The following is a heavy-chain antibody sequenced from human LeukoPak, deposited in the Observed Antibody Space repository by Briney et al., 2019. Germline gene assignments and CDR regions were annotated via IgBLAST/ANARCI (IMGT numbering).Heavy chain of an antibody. CDR3: LSGSYLPFDY. CDR2: INSDGSST. CDR1: GFTFSSYW. Sequence: GGSLRLSCAASGFTFSSYWMHWVRQAPGKGLVWVSRINSDGSSTSYADSVKGRFTISRDNSKNTLYLQMNSLRAEDTAVYYCLSGSYLPFDYWGQGTLVTVSS. V-gene: IGHV3-74*01. J-gene: IGHJ4*02. D-gene: IGHD1-26*01.